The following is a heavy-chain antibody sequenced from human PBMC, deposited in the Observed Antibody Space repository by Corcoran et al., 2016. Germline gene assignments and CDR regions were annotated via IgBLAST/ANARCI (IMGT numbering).Heavy chain of an antibody. CDR2: IKQDGSEK. V-gene: IGHV3-7*03. CDR3: ASYDYGGNAAWDY. CDR1: GFTFSSYW. Sequence: EVQLVESGGGLVQPGGSLRISCAASGFTFSSYWMSWVRQAPGKGLEWVANIKQDGSEKYYVDSVKGRFTISRDNAKNSLYLQMNSLRAEDTAVYYWASYDYGGNAAWDYCGQGTLVTVSS. J-gene: IGHJ4*02. D-gene: IGHD4-17*01.